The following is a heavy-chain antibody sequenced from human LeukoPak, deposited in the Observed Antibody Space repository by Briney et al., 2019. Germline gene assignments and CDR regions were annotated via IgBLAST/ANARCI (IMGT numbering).Heavy chain of an antibody. CDR1: GFTFSTYA. D-gene: IGHD4-17*01. CDR2: ISYGGSNK. CDR3: ARDVRNAVTRPYYFDY. V-gene: IGHV3-30-3*01. J-gene: IGHJ4*02. Sequence: GGSLRLSCAASGFTFSTYAMHWVRQGPGKGLEWVAVISYGGSNKYYADSVKGRFTISRDNAKNSLYLQMDSLRAEDTAVYYCARDVRNAVTRPYYFDYWGQGTLVTVSS.